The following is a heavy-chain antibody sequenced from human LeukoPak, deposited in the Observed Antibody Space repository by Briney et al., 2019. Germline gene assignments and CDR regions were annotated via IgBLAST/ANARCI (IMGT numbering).Heavy chain of an antibody. D-gene: IGHD1-1*01. CDR2: IYSGGST. CDR3: ARDQDNTVPFDY. CDR1: GFTVSSNY. J-gene: IGHJ4*02. V-gene: IGHV3-53*01. Sequence: GGSLRLSCAASGFTVSSNYMSWVRQAPGKGLEWVSVIYSGGSTYDADSVKGRFTISRDNSKNTLYLQMNSLRAEDTAVYYCARDQDNTVPFDYWGQGTLVTVSS.